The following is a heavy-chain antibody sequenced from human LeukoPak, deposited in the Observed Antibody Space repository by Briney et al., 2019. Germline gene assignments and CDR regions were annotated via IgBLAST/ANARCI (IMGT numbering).Heavy chain of an antibody. CDR2: ISYDGSNK. CDR1: GFTFSSYG. Sequence: PGGSLRLSCAASGFTFSSYGMHWVRQAPGKGLEWVAVISYDGSNKYYADSVKGRFTISRDNSKNTLYLQMNSLRAEDTAVYYCAKGAYYYGNFDYWGQGTLVTVSP. V-gene: IGHV3-30*18. J-gene: IGHJ4*02. CDR3: AKGAYYYGNFDY. D-gene: IGHD3-10*01.